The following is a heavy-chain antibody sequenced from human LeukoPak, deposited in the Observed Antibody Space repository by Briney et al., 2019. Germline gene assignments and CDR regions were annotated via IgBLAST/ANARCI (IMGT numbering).Heavy chain of an antibody. CDR2: IYPGDSDT. Sequence: GESLQISCNGSGYSFTSYWIGWGRQMPGKGLEWMGIIYPGDSDTSYSPSFQGQVTISADKSISTAYLQWSSLKASDTAMYYCARLQHSTGLLQFDYWGQGTLVTISS. V-gene: IGHV5-51*01. D-gene: IGHD6-19*01. CDR3: ARLQHSTGLLQFDY. CDR1: GYSFTSYW. J-gene: IGHJ4*02.